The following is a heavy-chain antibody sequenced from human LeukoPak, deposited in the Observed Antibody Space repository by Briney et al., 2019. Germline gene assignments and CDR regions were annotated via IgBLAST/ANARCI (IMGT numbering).Heavy chain of an antibody. J-gene: IGHJ4*02. CDR2: IYTSGST. D-gene: IGHD6-13*01. Sequence: PSQTLSLTCAVSGGSISSGGYSWSWIRQPPGKGLEWIGRIYTSGSTNYNPSLKSRVTMSVDTSKNQFSLKLSSVTAADTAVYYCARDGGGQQLEYFDYWGQGTLVTVSS. CDR3: ARDGGGQQLEYFDY. V-gene: IGHV4-61*02. CDR1: GGSISSGGYS.